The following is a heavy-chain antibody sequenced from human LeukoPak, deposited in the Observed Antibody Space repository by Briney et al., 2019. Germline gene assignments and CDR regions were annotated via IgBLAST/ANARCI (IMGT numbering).Heavy chain of an antibody. CDR3: ARGGLIQRHAFDI. V-gene: IGHV3-20*04. CDR2: INWNGGST. CDR1: GGSISSYY. Sequence: ETLSLTCTVSGGSISSYYWSWIRQPPGKGREWVSGINWNGGSTGNADSVKGRFTISRDNAKNSLYLQMNSLRGEDTALYYCARGGLIQRHAFDIWGQGTMVTVSS. D-gene: IGHD1-1*01. J-gene: IGHJ3*02.